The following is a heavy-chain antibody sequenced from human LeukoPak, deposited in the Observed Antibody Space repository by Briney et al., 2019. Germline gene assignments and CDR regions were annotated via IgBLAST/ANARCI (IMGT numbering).Heavy chain of an antibody. Sequence: GGSLRLSCAASGFTFNRNAISWVRQAPGKGLEWVSTIGGSGDKTFYADSVKGRFTISRDNSRNTLYLQLSSLSAEDSAIYYCARDRRPARTYSGLFDYWGQGTLVTVSS. V-gene: IGHV3-23*01. D-gene: IGHD5-12*01. CDR2: IGGSGDKT. CDR3: ARDRRPARTYSGLFDY. J-gene: IGHJ4*02. CDR1: GFTFNRNA.